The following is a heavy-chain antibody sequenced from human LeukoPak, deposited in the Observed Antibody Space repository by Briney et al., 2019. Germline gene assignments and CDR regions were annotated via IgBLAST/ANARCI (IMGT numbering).Heavy chain of an antibody. Sequence: PSETLSLTCAVYGGSFSGYYWSWIRQPPGKGLEWIGEINHSGSTNYNPSLKSRVTISVDTSKNQFSLKLSSVTVADTAVYYCARRGCSSTSCYPYYYYYMDVWGKGTTVTVSS. CDR1: GGSFSGYY. V-gene: IGHV4-34*01. J-gene: IGHJ6*03. CDR3: ARRGCSSTSCYPYYYYYMDV. D-gene: IGHD2-2*01. CDR2: INHSGST.